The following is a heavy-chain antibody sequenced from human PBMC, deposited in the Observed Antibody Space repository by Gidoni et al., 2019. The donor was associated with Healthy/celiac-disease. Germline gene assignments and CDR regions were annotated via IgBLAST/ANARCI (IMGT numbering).Heavy chain of an antibody. J-gene: IGHJ6*02. V-gene: IGHV3-64*01. D-gene: IGHD3-10*01. CDR2: ISSNGGST. CDR1: GFTFRCFP. CDR3: ARGGQPVGEVDYYYYGMDV. Sequence: EVQLVESGGGLVQPGGSLRLSCAAPGFTFRCFPCHWVRQAPGKGLEYVSAISSNGGSTYYANSVKGRFTISRDNSKNTLYLQMGSLRAEDMAVYYCARGGQPVGEVDYYYYGMDVWGQGTTVTVSS.